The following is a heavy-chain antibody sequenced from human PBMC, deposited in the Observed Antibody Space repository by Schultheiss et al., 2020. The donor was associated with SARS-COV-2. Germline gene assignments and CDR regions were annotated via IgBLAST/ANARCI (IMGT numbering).Heavy chain of an antibody. D-gene: IGHD2-2*01. V-gene: IGHV4-4*02. CDR3: ARGYCSSTSCRPRVYYYYGMDV. CDR1: GGSISSSNW. CDR2: IYHSGST. J-gene: IGHJ6*02. Sequence: SETLSLTCAVSGGSISSSNWWSWVRQPPGKGLEWIGEIYHSGSTNYNPSLKSRVTISVDTSKNQFSLKLSSVTAADTAVYYCARGYCSSTSCRPRVYYYYGMDVWGQGTTVTVSS.